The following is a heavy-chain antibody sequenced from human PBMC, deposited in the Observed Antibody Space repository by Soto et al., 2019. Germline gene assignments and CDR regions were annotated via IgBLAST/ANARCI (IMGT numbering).Heavy chain of an antibody. CDR1: GFTFSSYG. CDR3: AKPLVVVTAGDFDY. D-gene: IGHD2-21*02. V-gene: IGHV3-30*18. Sequence: QVQLVESGGGVVQPGRSLRLSCAASGFTFSSYGMHWVRQAPGKGLEWVAVISYDGSNKYYADSVKGRFTISRDNSKNKLYLQMNRLRAEDTAVYYCAKPLVVVTAGDFDYWGQGTLVTVSS. CDR2: ISYDGSNK. J-gene: IGHJ4*02.